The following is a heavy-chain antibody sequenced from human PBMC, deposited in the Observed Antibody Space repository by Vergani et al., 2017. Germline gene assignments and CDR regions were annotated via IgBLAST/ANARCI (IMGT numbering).Heavy chain of an antibody. J-gene: IGHJ4*02. D-gene: IGHD4-17*01. CDR1: GASITSGPYY. V-gene: IGHV4-30-4*01. Sequence: QLQESGPGLVKPSQTLSLTCTVSGASITSGPYYWTWIRQPPGKGLEWVGFIFYSGGTYYNPSLKNRATISRDTSKNNFSLRLTSVTAADTAVYYCTRGENGDSALDYWGQGTLVTVSS. CDR2: IFYSGGT. CDR3: TRGENGDSALDY.